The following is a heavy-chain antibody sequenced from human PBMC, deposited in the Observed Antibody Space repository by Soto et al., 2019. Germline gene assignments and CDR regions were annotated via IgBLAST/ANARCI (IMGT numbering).Heavy chain of an antibody. J-gene: IGHJ5*02. CDR2: VYSSGST. CDR1: GDSVDSSGHY. Sequence: SETLSLTCTASGDSVDSSGHYWGWIRQSPGKGLEWLGSVYSSGSTYYNPSLKSRVTVSVDTSNQFSLKMSSVTAADTAVYYCARHLGLHAQFATWGQGTLVTVSS. CDR3: ARHLGLHAQFAT. D-gene: IGHD4-4*01. V-gene: IGHV4-39*01.